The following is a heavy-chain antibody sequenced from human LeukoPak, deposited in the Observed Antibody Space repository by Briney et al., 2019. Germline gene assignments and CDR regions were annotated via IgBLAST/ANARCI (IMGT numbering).Heavy chain of an antibody. V-gene: IGHV3-23*01. CDR3: AKGGGYEAQYYYYYLDV. J-gene: IGHJ6*03. CDR2: ISGSGGNT. CDR1: GFTFSSYA. Sequence: GSLRLSCAASGFTFSSYAMSWVRQAPGKGLEWVSAISGSGGNTFYTDSVKGRFTVSRDNSKNTLYLQMNSLRAEDTAVYYCAKGGGYEAQYYYYYLDVWGKGTTVTISS. D-gene: IGHD5-12*01.